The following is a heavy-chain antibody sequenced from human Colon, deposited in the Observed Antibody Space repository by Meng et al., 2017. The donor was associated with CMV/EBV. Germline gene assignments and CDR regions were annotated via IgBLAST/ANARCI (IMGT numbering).Heavy chain of an antibody. Sequence: YSFPGYYLHCVRQAPGQRLEWMGWINPNSGGTNSAQKFQGRVTMTRDTSISTAYMELSRLRSDDTAVYYCARDLFLMRFWSGYLLHYWGQGTLVTVSS. CDR1: YSFPGYY. CDR2: INPNSGGT. J-gene: IGHJ4*02. CDR3: ARDLFLMRFWSGYLLHY. D-gene: IGHD3-3*01. V-gene: IGHV1-2*02.